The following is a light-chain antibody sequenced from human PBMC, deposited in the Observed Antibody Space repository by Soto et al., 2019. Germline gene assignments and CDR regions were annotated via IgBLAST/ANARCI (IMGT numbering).Light chain of an antibody. CDR1: QSVSSN. CDR3: QQYNNWPGT. V-gene: IGKV3-15*01. Sequence: EVVMTQSPATLSVSPGERATLSCMASQSVSSNLAWYQQKPGQAPRLLIYGASTRATGIPARFSGTGSGTEFTPTISSLQPEDFAVYYCQQYNNWPGTFGQGTKVDIK. J-gene: IGKJ1*01. CDR2: GAS.